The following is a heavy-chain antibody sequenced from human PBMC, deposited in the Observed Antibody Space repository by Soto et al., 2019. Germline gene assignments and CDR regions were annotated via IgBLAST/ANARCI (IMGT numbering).Heavy chain of an antibody. V-gene: IGHV4-31*03. J-gene: IGHJ4*02. Sequence: QVQLQESGPGLVKPSQTLSLTCTVSGGSISSGGYYWSWIRQHPGKGLEWIGYIYYSGSTYYNPSLKARVTMPVDTSKSRFSLTLSSVAAADTAVYYCAIFGDIVVVPAADSFDYWGQGTLVTVSS. CDR3: AIFGDIVVVPAADSFDY. CDR1: GGSISSGGYY. D-gene: IGHD2-2*01. CDR2: IYYSGST.